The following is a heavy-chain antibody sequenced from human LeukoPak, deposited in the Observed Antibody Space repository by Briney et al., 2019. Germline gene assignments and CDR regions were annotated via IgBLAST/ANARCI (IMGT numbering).Heavy chain of an antibody. J-gene: IGHJ4*02. V-gene: IGHV3-53*01. D-gene: IGHD3-22*01. Sequence: AGGSLRLSCAVSGFIFSRYWMSWVRQAPGKGLERVSVIYSGDSTYYADSVKGRFTISRDNSKNTLYLQMNSLRAEDTAVYYCARLPTFYYDSSHYHYDYWGQGTLVTVSS. CDR2: IYSGDST. CDR3: ARLPTFYYDSSHYHYDY. CDR1: GFIFSRYW.